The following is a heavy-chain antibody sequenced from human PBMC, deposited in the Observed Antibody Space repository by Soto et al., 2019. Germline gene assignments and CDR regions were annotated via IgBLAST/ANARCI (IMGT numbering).Heavy chain of an antibody. CDR2: ISGSGGST. CDR1: GFTFSSYA. D-gene: IGHD2-2*01. CDR3: FNSFEYCSSHSCQWGAFDI. V-gene: IGHV3-23*01. Sequence: GGSLRLSCAASGFTFSSYAMRWVRQAPGKGLEWVSAISGSGGSTYYADSVKGRFTISRDNSKNTLYLQMNSLRAEDTAVYYCFNSFEYCSSHSCQWGAFDIWGQGTMVTVSS. J-gene: IGHJ3*02.